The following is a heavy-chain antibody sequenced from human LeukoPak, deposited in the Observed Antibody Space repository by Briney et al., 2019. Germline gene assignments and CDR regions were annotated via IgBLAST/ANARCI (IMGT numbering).Heavy chain of an antibody. CDR2: ISAYNGNT. CDR1: GYTFTSYG. V-gene: IGHV1-18*01. J-gene: IGHJ6*02. D-gene: IGHD6-19*01. Sequence: ASVKVSCKASGYTFTSYGISWVRQAPGQGLEWMGWISAYNGNTNYAQKLQGRVTMTTDTSTTTAYMELRSLRSDDTAVYYCARDSIPNSSGWYGTDYYYYGMGVWGQGTTVTASS. CDR3: ARDSIPNSSGWYGTDYYYYGMGV.